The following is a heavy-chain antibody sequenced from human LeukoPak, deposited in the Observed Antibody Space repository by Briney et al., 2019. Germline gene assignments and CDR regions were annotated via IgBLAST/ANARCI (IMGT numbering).Heavy chain of an antibody. CDR1: GFTFSSYE. CDR3: ARVFVGGNFDY. Sequence: KPGGSLRLSCAASGFTFSSYEMNWVRQAPGKGLEWLSYISYTGSNKYYADSVKGRFTISRDNAKNSLYLQMNSLRAEDTAVYFCARVFVGGNFDYWGRGTLVTVSS. D-gene: IGHD1-14*01. J-gene: IGHJ4*02. CDR2: ISYTGSNK. V-gene: IGHV3-48*03.